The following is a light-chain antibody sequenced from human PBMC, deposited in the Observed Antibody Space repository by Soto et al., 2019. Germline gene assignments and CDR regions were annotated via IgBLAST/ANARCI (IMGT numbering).Light chain of an antibody. J-gene: IGLJ1*01. CDR3: CSYPGSSILYV. V-gene: IGLV2-23*02. CDR2: EVS. CDR1: SNYNL. Sequence: QSVLTQPASVSGSPGQSITISCTGTSNYNLVSWYQQHPGKAPKLVIYEVSERPSGVSNRFSGSKSGNTASLTIAGLQAEDEADYYCCSYPGSSILYVFGTGTKLTVL.